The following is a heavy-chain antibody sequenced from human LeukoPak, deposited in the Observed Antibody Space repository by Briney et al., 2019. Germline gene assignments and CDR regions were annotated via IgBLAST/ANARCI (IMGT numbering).Heavy chain of an antibody. CDR3: ARSAVGFKPNDY. J-gene: IGHJ4*02. CDR1: GYTFTSYD. CDR2: MNPNSGNT. Sequence: GASVKVSCKASGYTFTSYDINWVRQATGQGLEWMGWMNPNSGNTGYAQKFQGRVTMTRNTSISTAYMELSSLRSEDTAVYYCARSAVGFKPNDYWGQGTLVTVSS. D-gene: IGHD6-19*01. V-gene: IGHV1-8*01.